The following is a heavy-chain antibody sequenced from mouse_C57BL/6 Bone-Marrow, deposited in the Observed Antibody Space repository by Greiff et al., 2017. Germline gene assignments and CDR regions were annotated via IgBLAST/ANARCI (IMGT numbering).Heavy chain of an antibody. V-gene: IGHV1-81*01. Sequence: QVQLQQSGAELARPGASVKLSCKASGYTFTSYGISWVKQRTGQGLEWIGEIYPRSGNTYYNEKFKGKATLTADKSYSTAYMEIRSLTSEDSAVYFCARWGRGLGFAYWGQGTLVTVSA. J-gene: IGHJ3*01. D-gene: IGHD6-1*01. CDR1: GYTFTSYG. CDR3: ARWGRGLGFAY. CDR2: IYPRSGNT.